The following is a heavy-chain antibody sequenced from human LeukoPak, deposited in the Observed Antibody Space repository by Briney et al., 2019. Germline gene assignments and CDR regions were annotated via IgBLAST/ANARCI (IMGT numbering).Heavy chain of an antibody. CDR2: IGAAVDT. V-gene: IGHV3-13*01. J-gene: IGHJ3*02. CDR1: GFTFSSYD. Sequence: GGSLRLSCAASGFTFSSYDMHWFRQVTGEGLEWVSAIGAAVDTSYADSVKGRFTISRENAKNSLYLQMNSLRAGDTAVYYCARRNWGSGGGFDIWGQGTMVTVSS. CDR3: ARRNWGSGGGFDI. D-gene: IGHD7-27*01.